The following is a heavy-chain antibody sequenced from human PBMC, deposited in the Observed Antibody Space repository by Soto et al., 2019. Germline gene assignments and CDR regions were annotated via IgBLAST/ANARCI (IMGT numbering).Heavy chain of an antibody. D-gene: IGHD6-19*01. CDR3: ASLAVAGTKGL. CDR2: IWYDGSNK. CDR1: GFTFSSYG. J-gene: IGHJ4*02. V-gene: IGHV3-33*01. Sequence: QVQLVESGGGVVQPGRSLRLSCAASGFTFSSYGMHWVRQAPGKGLEWVAVIWYDGSNKYYADSVKGRFTISRDNSKNTLYLQMNSLRAEDTAVYYCASLAVAGTKGLWGQGPLVTVSS.